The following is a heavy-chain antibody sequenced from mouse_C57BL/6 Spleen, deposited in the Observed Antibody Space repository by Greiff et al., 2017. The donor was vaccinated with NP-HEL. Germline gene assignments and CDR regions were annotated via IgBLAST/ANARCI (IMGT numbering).Heavy chain of an antibody. V-gene: IGHV1-69*01. J-gene: IGHJ4*01. CDR3: ARVGGRAMDY. CDR1: GYTFTSYW. D-gene: IGHD1-1*01. Sequence: QVQLQQPGAELVMPGASVKLSCKASGYTFTSYWMHWVKQRPGQGLEWIGEIAPSDSYTNYNQKFKGKSTLTVDKSSSTAYMQLSSLTSEDSAVYYCARVGGRAMDYWGQGTSVTVSS. CDR2: IAPSDSYT.